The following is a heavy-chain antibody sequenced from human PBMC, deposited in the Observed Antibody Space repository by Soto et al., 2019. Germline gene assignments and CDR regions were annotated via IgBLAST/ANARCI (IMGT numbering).Heavy chain of an antibody. V-gene: IGHV3-23*01. D-gene: IGHD6-13*01. CDR2: ISGSGVST. CDR3: AKRGAAGTRWPLPAYGMDV. J-gene: IGHJ6*02. Sequence: EVQLLESGGGLVQPGGSLRLSCAASGFTFSSYAMSWVRQAPGKGLEWVSAISGSGVSTYYADSVKGRFTISRDNPKNTLYLQMNSLRAADTAVYYCAKRGAAGTRWPLPAYGMDVWGQGTTVTVSS. CDR1: GFTFSSYA.